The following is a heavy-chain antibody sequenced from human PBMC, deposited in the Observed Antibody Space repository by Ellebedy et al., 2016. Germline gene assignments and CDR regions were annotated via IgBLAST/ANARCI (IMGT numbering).Heavy chain of an antibody. D-gene: IGHD1-7*01. J-gene: IGHJ3*02. CDR2: FDSSGRT. Sequence: SETLSLXCTVSGDSINNYYWSWVRQPAGKGLEWIGRFDSSGRTNYNPSLKSRVTMSLDTSKNHFSLKLRSVTAADTAVYFCAKSGGTYNDAFDIWGQGTMVTVSS. CDR3: AKSGGTYNDAFDI. CDR1: GDSINNYY. V-gene: IGHV4-4*07.